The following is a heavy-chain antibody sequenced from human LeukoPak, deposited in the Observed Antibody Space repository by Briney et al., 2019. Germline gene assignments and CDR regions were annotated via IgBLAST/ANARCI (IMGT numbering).Heavy chain of an antibody. Sequence: ASVKVSCKASGGTFSSYAISWVRQAPGQGLEWMGGIIPIFGTANYAQKFQGRVTITTDESTSTAYMELSSLRSEDTAVYYCAHSDDYSNTIDYWGQGTQVTVSS. CDR1: GGTFSSYA. D-gene: IGHD4-11*01. V-gene: IGHV1-69*05. CDR2: IIPIFGTA. J-gene: IGHJ4*02. CDR3: AHSDDYSNTIDY.